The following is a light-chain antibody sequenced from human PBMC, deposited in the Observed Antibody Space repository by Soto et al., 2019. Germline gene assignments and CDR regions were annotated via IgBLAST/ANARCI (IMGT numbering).Light chain of an antibody. V-gene: IGLV1-40*01. Sequence: QLVLTQPPSVSGAPGQRVTISCTGSSSNIGAGYDVHWYQQLPGTAPKLLIFGNNDRPSGVPDRFSGSKSGTSASLAITGLQAEDEVDYYCQSYDSSLSGSVFGGGTKVTVL. CDR1: SSNIGAGYD. CDR3: QSYDSSLSGSV. J-gene: IGLJ3*02. CDR2: GNN.